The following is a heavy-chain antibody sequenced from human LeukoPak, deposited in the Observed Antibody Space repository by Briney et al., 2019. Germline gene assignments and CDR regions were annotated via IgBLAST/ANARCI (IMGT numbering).Heavy chain of an antibody. J-gene: IGHJ5*02. D-gene: IGHD5-12*01. CDR1: GFTFSSYG. CDR2: ISGSGGST. Sequence: GGSLRLSCAASGFTFSSYGMHWVRQAPGKGLEWVSAISGSGGSTYYADSVKGRFTISRDNSKNTLYLQMNSLRAEDTAVYYCAKDSGYDTYNWFDPWGQGTLVTVSS. V-gene: IGHV3-23*01. CDR3: AKDSGYDTYNWFDP.